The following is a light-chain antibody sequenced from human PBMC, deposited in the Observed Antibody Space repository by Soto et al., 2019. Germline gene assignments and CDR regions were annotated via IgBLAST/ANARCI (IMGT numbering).Light chain of an antibody. Sequence: EIVLTQSPGTLSLSPGERATLSCRASQSVSSSYLACYQQNPGQPPRLLNYAASSRATSIPGWISGSGSATDFTLTISRLEPEDFAVYYCQQYYSRWTFGQGTKVDIK. V-gene: IGKV3-20*01. CDR2: AAS. J-gene: IGKJ1*01. CDR1: QSVSSSY. CDR3: QQYYSRWT.